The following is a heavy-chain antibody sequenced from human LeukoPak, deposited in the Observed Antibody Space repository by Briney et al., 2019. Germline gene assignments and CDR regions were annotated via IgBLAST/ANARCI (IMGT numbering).Heavy chain of an antibody. CDR2: INPNSGGT. V-gene: IGHV1-2*02. J-gene: IGHJ4*02. CDR1: GYTFTVYY. CDR3: ARSPSSGWYVDY. Sequence: ASVKVSCKASGYTFTVYYIPWVRQAPGQGLEWMGWINPNSGGTNYAQKFQGRVTMTRDTSISTAYMELSRLRSDDTAVYYCARSPSSGWYVDYWGQGTLVTVSS. D-gene: IGHD6-19*01.